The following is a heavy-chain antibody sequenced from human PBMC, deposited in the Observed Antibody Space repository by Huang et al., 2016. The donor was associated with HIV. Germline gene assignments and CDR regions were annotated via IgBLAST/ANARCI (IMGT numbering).Heavy chain of an antibody. CDR2: IYQGDSDT. CDR1: GYTFNGYW. V-gene: IGHV5-51*01. CDR3: ARQGVGDFVVEPTGLGAFDI. Sequence: EVQLVQSGAVVKKPGESLKISCKGSGYTFNGYWIGWVRQMPGKGLEWSGIIYQGDSDTTNSPSFQGQVTISADKSISTAYLQWSGLKASDTAMYYCARQGVGDFVVEPTGLGAFDIWGQGTMVTVSS. D-gene: IGHD2-2*01. J-gene: IGHJ3*02.